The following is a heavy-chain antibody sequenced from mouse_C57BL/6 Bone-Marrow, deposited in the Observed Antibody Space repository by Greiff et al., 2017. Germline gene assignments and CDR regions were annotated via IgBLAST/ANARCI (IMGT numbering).Heavy chain of an antibody. V-gene: IGHV1-76*01. Sequence: VKLMESGAELVRPGASVQLSCKASGYTFTDYYINWVKQRPGQGLEWIARIYPGSGNTYYNEKFKGKATLTAEKSSSTAYMQLSSLTSEDSAVYFCARDRKGYYAMDYWGQGTSVTVSS. CDR2: IYPGSGNT. D-gene: IGHD2-14*01. CDR1: GYTFTDYY. CDR3: ARDRKGYYAMDY. J-gene: IGHJ4*01.